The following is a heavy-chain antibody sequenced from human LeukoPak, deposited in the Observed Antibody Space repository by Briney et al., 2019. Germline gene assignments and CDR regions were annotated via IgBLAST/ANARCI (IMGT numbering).Heavy chain of an antibody. CDR2: INSDGSST. CDR3: ARAGYSGYDGWFDP. Sequence: GGSLRLSCAASGFTFSSYWMHWVRQAPGKGLVWVSRINSDGSSTSYADSVKGRFTISRDNAKNTLYLQMNSLRAEDTAVYYCARAGYSGYDGWFDPWGQGTLVTVSS. V-gene: IGHV3-74*01. D-gene: IGHD5-12*01. J-gene: IGHJ5*02. CDR1: GFTFSSYW.